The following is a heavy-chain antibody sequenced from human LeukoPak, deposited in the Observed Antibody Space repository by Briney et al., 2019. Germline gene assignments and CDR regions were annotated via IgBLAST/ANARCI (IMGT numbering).Heavy chain of an antibody. CDR1: GYSISSGYY. CDR2: IYHSGST. D-gene: IGHD2-2*01. CDR3: ARVDMYRDCSSTSCYAGHPKVYYFDY. J-gene: IGHJ4*02. Sequence: SETLSLTCTVSGYSISSGYYWGWIRQPPGKGLEWIGSIYHSGSTYYNPSLKSRVTISVDTSKNQFSLKLSSVTAADTAVYYCARVDMYRDCSSTSCYAGHPKVYYFDYWGQGTLVTVSS. V-gene: IGHV4-38-2*02.